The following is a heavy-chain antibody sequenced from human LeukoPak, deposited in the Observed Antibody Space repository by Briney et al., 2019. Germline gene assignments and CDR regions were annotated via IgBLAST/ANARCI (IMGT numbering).Heavy chain of an antibody. CDR1: GFTFSSYA. D-gene: IGHD6-19*01. CDR2: ISASGGST. CDR3: AKDLIAVGDGYYFDY. J-gene: IGHJ4*02. V-gene: IGHV3-23*01. Sequence: GGSLRLSCAASGFTFSSYAMSWVRQAPGKGLEWVSSISASGGSTYYADSVKGRFTISRDNSKNTLYLQMNSLRAEDTALYYCAKDLIAVGDGYYFDYWGQGTLVTVSS.